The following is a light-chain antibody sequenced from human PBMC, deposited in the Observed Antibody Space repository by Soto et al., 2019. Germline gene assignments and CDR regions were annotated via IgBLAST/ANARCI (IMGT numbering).Light chain of an antibody. J-gene: IGKJ1*01. CDR2: AAS. Sequence: DIQLTQSPSSLSASVGDRVTITCLASQSISNSLNWYQQKPGKAPNLLIYAASSLQSGVPSRFSGSGSGTDFTLTIDGLHPDDFATYFCQQSHSSRTFGQGTKVEI. V-gene: IGKV1-39*01. CDR1: QSISNS. CDR3: QQSHSSRT.